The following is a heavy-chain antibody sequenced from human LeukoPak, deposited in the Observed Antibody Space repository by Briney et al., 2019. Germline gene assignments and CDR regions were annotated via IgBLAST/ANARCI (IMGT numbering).Heavy chain of an antibody. CDR1: GFTFGSYW. J-gene: IGHJ4*02. Sequence: GGSLRLSCAASGFTFGSYWMTWVRQAPGKGLEWVANIRQDGSEKYYVGSVKGRFTISRDNAKSSLFLEMNSLRPEDTAVYYCAGGRLVVAAAAAYFFDYWGQGTLVTVSS. CDR3: AGGRLVVAAAAAYFFDY. V-gene: IGHV3-7*01. CDR2: IRQDGSEK. D-gene: IGHD2-15*01.